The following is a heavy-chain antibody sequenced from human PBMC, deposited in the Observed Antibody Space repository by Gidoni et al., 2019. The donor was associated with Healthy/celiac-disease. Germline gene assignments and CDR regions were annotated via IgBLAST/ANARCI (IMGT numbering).Heavy chain of an antibody. CDR2: IWYDGSNK. CDR1: GFTLSSYG. J-gene: IGHJ4*02. D-gene: IGHD5-18*01. CDR3: ARDLGGYSYGYGLSYYFDY. Sequence: QVQLVESGGGVVQPGRSLRLSCAASGFTLSSYGMHWVRQAPGKGLEWVAVIWYDGSNKYYADSVKGRFTISRDNSKNTLYLQMNSLRAEDTAVYYCARDLGGYSYGYGLSYYFDYWGQGTLVTVSS. V-gene: IGHV3-33*01.